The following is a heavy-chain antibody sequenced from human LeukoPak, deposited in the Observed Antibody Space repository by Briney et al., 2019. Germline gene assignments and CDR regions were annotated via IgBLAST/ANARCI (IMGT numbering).Heavy chain of an antibody. CDR1: GFTLGTFW. CDR2: INSEGSST. J-gene: IGHJ4*02. V-gene: IGHV3-74*01. D-gene: IGHD1-26*01. Sequence: GGSLRLSCEASGFTLGTFWMSWVRQAPGKGLVWVSRINSEGSSTSYADSVKGRFTISRDNAKNTLYLQMNSLRAEDTAVYYCGREYFRTWELHAGIEYWGQGTLVTVSS. CDR3: GREYFRTWELHAGIEY.